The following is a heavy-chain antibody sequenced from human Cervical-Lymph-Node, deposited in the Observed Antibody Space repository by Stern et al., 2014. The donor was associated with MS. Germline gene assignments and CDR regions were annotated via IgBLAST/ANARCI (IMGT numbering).Heavy chain of an antibody. J-gene: IGHJ6*02. CDR3: ATHRGRVTYYYGMDV. CDR2: FDPQHGET. CDR1: GDTLSEIS. D-gene: IGHD2-21*02. V-gene: IGHV1-24*01. Sequence: QVQLGQSGAEVKKPGASVKVSCKVSGDTLSEISMHWVRQAPGKGLEWMGGFDPQHGETLSAQKCQGRVTMAEDRSTDTAYMELSSLRSEDTAMYYCATHRGRVTYYYGMDVWGQGTTVTVSS.